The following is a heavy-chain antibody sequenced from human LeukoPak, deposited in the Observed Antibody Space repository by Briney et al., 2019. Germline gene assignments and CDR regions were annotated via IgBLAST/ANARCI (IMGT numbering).Heavy chain of an antibody. CDR3: ARDYIDPGNYTPLGY. Sequence: ASVKVSCKASGYTFTAYYVHWVRQAPGRGLEWMGWINPNSGDTSSAQKFQGRVTMTRDTSISTVYMELSRLRSDDTAVYYCARDYIDPGNYTPLGYWGQGTLVTVSS. D-gene: IGHD1-7*01. J-gene: IGHJ4*02. CDR1: GYTFTAYY. V-gene: IGHV1-2*02. CDR2: INPNSGDT.